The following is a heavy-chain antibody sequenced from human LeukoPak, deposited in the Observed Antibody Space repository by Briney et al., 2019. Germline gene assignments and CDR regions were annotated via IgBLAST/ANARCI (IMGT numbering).Heavy chain of an antibody. CDR3: ASGDAASV. D-gene: IGHD7-27*01. J-gene: IGHJ4*02. CDR2: MRHDGGNG. V-gene: IGHV3-30*02. Sequence: GGSLRLSCVASEFTFYSFDMHWVRQAPGKGLEWVAFMRHDGGNGWYADSVKGRFTISRDNSKNTLYLQMNSLRAEDTAVYYCASGDAASVWGQGTLVTVSS. CDR1: EFTFYSFD.